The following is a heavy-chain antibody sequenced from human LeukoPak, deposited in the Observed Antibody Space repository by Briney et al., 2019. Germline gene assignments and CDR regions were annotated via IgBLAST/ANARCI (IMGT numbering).Heavy chain of an antibody. Sequence: PSETLSLTCTVSGGSLSSYYWSWIRQPAGKGLEWIGRIYSSGSTNYDPSLKSRVTMSVDTSKNQFSLKLSSVTAADTAVYYCARSKAYYDSSGYANDCWGQGTLVTVSS. J-gene: IGHJ4*02. CDR1: GGSLSSYY. V-gene: IGHV4-4*07. CDR3: ARSKAYYDSSGYANDC. D-gene: IGHD3-22*01. CDR2: IYSSGST.